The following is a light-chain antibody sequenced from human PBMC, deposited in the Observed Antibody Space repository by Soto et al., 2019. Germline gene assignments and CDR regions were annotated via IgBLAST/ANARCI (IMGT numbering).Light chain of an antibody. CDR3: QHRIEWPLT. CDR1: QSVSIY. Sequence: EIVLTQSPVTLSLSPGERATLSCRASQSVSIYLAWYQQKPGQAPRLLIYDVSKSAPGIPARFSGSGSGTDFTLTISTLEPEDSAVYYCQHRIEWPLTFGGGTKVDIK. J-gene: IGKJ4*01. CDR2: DVS. V-gene: IGKV3-11*01.